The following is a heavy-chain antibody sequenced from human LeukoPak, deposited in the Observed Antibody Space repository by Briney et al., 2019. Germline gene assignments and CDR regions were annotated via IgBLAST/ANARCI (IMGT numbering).Heavy chain of an antibody. J-gene: IGHJ4*02. CDR2: IYYSGST. V-gene: IGHV4-59*01. CDR1: GGSISSYY. CDR3: ARTDSYYDSSGYWHYYFDY. Sequence: SETLSLTCTVSGGSISSYYWSWIRQPPGKGLEWIGYIYYSGSTNYNPSLKSRVTISVDTSKNQFSQKLSSVTAADTAVYYCARTDSYYDSSGYWHYYFDYWGQGTLVTVSS. D-gene: IGHD3-22*01.